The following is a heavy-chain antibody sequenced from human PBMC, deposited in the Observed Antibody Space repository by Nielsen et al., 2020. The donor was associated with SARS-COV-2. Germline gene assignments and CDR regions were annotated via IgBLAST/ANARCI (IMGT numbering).Heavy chain of an antibody. D-gene: IGHD3-16*01. V-gene: IGHV4-34*01. CDR1: GGSFSGYY. CDR3: ARGEGEGNHYYYYGMDV. J-gene: IGHJ6*02. CDR2: INHSGST. Sequence: SETLSLTCAVYGGSFSGYYWSWIRQPPGKGLEWIGEINHSGSTNYNPSLKSRVTISVDTSKNQFSLKLSSVTAADTAVYYCARGEGEGNHYYYYGMDVWGQGTTVTVSS.